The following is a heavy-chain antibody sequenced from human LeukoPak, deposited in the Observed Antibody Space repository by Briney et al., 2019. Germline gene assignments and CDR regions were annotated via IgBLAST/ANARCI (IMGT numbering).Heavy chain of an antibody. CDR2: IVVGSGNT. Sequence: SVKVSCKASGFTFTSSAVQWVRRARGQRLEWIGWIVVGSGNTNYAQKFQERVTITRDMSTSTAYMELSSLRSEDTAVYYCAAGEDTAMVPFDYWGQGTLVTVSS. CDR1: GFTFTSSA. CDR3: AAGEDTAMVPFDY. J-gene: IGHJ4*02. D-gene: IGHD5-18*01. V-gene: IGHV1-58*01.